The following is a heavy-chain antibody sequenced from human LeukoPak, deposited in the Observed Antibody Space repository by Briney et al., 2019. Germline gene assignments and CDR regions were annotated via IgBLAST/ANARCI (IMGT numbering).Heavy chain of an antibody. CDR2: IYTSGST. V-gene: IGHV4-4*07. CDR3: ARGRADYDILTGFYYNCFDP. J-gene: IGHJ5*02. D-gene: IGHD3-9*01. Sequence: SETLSLTCTVSGGSISGYYWSWIRQPAGKGLEWIGRIYTSGSTNYNPSLKSRVTMSVDTSKNQFSLKLSSVTAADTAVYYCARGRADYDILTGFYYNCFDPWGQGTLVPVSS. CDR1: GGSISGYY.